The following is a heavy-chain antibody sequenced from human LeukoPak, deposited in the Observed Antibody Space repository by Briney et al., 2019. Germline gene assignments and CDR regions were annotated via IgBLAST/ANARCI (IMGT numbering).Heavy chain of an antibody. J-gene: IGHJ6*02. V-gene: IGHV3-30-3*01. D-gene: IGHD6-13*01. CDR3: AGSIAAAGIDYYYYGMDV. Sequence: GGSLRLSCAASGFTFSSYAMHWVRQAPGKGLEWVAVISYDGSNKYYADSVKGRFTISRDNSKNTLYLQMNSLRAEDTAVYYCAGSIAAAGIDYYYYGMDVWGQGTTVTVSS. CDR1: GFTFSSYA. CDR2: ISYDGSNK.